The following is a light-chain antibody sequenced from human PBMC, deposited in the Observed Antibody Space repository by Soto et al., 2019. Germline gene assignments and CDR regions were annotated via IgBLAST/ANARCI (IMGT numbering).Light chain of an antibody. CDR1: SSDVGAYNH. CDR2: EVS. V-gene: IGLV2-14*01. Sequence: QSALTQPASVSGSPGQSITISCTGTSSDVGAYNHVSWYQQHPGKAPKLMIYEVSSRPSGVSNRFSGSKSGNSASLTISGLQADDEGDYYCSSYTTSSTWVFGGGTQLT. J-gene: IGLJ3*02. CDR3: SSYTTSSTWV.